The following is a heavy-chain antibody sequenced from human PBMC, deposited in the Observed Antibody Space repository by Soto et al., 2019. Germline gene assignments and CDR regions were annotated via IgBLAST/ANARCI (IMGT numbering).Heavy chain of an antibody. V-gene: IGHV1-46*01. J-gene: IGHJ5*02. CDR3: AREGSSTHFGP. CDR2: INPSDGST. CDR1: GYTLTSYY. D-gene: IGHD3-3*01. Sequence: ASVKVSCKASGYTLTSYYIHWVRQAPGQGLEWMGRINPSDGSTTSRQKLQGRLSMTRDTSTSTVFMELNSLQSQDTAVYFCAREGSSTHFGPWGQGTLATVYS.